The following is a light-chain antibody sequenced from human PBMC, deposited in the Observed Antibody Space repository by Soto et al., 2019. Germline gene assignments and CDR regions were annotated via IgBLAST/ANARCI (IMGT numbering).Light chain of an antibody. CDR2: EVS. CDR3: SSYSISTAYL. CDR1: SSDVGGYDY. Sequence: QSVLTQPASVSGSPGQSITVSCTGTSSDVGGYDYVSWYQLHPGKAPKLMLFEVSNRPSGVSYRFSGSKSGNTASLTISGLQAEDEADYFCSSYSISTAYLFGTGTKVTVL. J-gene: IGLJ1*01. V-gene: IGLV2-14*01.